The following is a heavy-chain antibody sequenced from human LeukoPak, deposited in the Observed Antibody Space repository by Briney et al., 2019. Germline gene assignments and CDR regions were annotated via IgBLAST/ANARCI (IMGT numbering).Heavy chain of an antibody. CDR2: ISAYNGNT. V-gene: IGHV1-18*01. D-gene: IGHD3-10*01. J-gene: IGHJ4*02. CDR1: GYTFTSYG. Sequence: AASEKVSCKASGYTFTSYGISWVRQAPGQGLEWMGWISAYNGNTNYAQKLQGRVTMTTDTSTSTAYMELRSLRSEDTAVYYCARGVYYGSGSYYNEGYYFDYWGQGTLVTVSS. CDR3: ARGVYYGSGSYYNEGYYFDY.